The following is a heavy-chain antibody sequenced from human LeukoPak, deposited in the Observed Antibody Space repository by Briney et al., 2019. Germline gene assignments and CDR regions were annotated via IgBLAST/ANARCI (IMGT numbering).Heavy chain of an antibody. Sequence: GESLKISCKGSGYSFTSYWIGWVRQMPGKGLEWMGIIYPGDSDTRYSPSFQGQVTISADKSISTAYLQWSSLKVSDTAMYYCARTLYGDYSYYYYYGMDVWGQGTTVTVSS. CDR2: IYPGDSDT. CDR1: GYSFTSYW. V-gene: IGHV5-51*01. CDR3: ARTLYGDYSYYYYYGMDV. J-gene: IGHJ6*02. D-gene: IGHD4-17*01.